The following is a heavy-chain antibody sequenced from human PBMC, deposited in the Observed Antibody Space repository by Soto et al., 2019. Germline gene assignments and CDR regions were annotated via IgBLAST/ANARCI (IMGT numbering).Heavy chain of an antibody. V-gene: IGHV1-18*01. CDR3: AREGPAPYYYYGMDV. CDR1: GYSFTTYG. CDR2: ISGYNGNT. J-gene: IGHJ6*02. Sequence: QVQLVQSRGEVKKPGASVKVSCKTSGYSFTTYGFSWVRQAPGQGLEWMGWISGYNGNTNYAQKFQGRVTMTTDTPTSTAYMELRSLRSDDTAVYYCAREGPAPYYYYGMDVWGQGSTVTVSS.